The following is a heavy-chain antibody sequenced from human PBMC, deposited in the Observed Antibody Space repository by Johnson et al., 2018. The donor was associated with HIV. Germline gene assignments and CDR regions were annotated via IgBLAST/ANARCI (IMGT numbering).Heavy chain of an antibody. D-gene: IGHD1-26*01. CDR2: ISDSGDSA. V-gene: IGHV3-23*04. Sequence: MQLVESGGGLVQPGGSLRLSCAASGFTFSNYAMSWVRQAPGKGLEWVSSISDSGDSAVHADSVKGRFTISRHNSKTTLYLQMNSMRAEDTAVYYCALDPRIVGSHGDLRDAFDIWGQGTMVTVSS. J-gene: IGHJ3*02. CDR1: GFTFSNYA. CDR3: ALDPRIVGSHGDLRDAFDI.